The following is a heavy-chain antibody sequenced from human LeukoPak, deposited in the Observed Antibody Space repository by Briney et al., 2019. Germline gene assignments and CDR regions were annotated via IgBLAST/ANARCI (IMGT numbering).Heavy chain of an antibody. CDR3: ARVLTYYDFWSGYRREATFDY. CDR2: IYYSGST. J-gene: IGHJ4*02. Sequence: PSETLSLTCTVSGGSISSSSYYWGWIRQPPGKGLEWIGSIYYSGSTYYNPSLKSRVTISVDTSKNQFSLKLSSVTAADTAVYYCARVLTYYDFWSGYRREATFDYWGQGTLVTVSS. CDR1: GGSISSSSYY. D-gene: IGHD3-3*01. V-gene: IGHV4-39*07.